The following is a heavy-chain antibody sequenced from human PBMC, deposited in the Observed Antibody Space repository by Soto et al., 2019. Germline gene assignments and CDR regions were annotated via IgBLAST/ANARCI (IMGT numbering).Heavy chain of an antibody. CDR1: GFSLSTSGMC. V-gene: IGHV2-70*11. Sequence: SGPTLVNPTQTLTLTCTFSGFSLSTSGMCVSWIRQPPGKALEWLARTDWDDDKYYSTSLKTRLTTSKDTSKNQVVLTMTNMDPVDTATYYCARHIAAAGYYYYGMDVWGQGTTVTVSS. D-gene: IGHD6-13*01. CDR3: ARHIAAAGYYYYGMDV. CDR2: TDWDDDK. J-gene: IGHJ6*02.